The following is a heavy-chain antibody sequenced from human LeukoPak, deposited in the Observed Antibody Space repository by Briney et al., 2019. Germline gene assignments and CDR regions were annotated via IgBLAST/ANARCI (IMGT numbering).Heavy chain of an antibody. CDR3: ARDGIAARPTHAYYYYYYMDV. D-gene: IGHD6-6*01. Sequence: ASVKVSCKASGYTFTGYYMHWVRQAPGQGLEWMGWINPSGGSTSYAQKFQGRVTMTRDMSTSTVYMELSSLRSEDTAVYYCARDGIAARPTHAYYYYYYMDVWGKGTTVTVSS. CDR2: INPSGGST. J-gene: IGHJ6*03. CDR1: GYTFTGYY. V-gene: IGHV1-46*01.